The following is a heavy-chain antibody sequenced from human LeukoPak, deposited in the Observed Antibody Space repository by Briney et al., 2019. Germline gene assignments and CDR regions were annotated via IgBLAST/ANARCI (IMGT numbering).Heavy chain of an antibody. Sequence: SVKVSCKASGGTFISYAISWVRQAPGQGLEWMGGIIPIFGTANYAQKFQGRVTITADESTSTAYMELSSLRSEDTAVYYCARVRVEDCSSTSCYNWFDPWGQGTLVTVSS. CDR2: IIPIFGTA. CDR1: GGTFISYA. J-gene: IGHJ5*02. V-gene: IGHV1-69*01. D-gene: IGHD2-2*01. CDR3: ARVRVEDCSSTSCYNWFDP.